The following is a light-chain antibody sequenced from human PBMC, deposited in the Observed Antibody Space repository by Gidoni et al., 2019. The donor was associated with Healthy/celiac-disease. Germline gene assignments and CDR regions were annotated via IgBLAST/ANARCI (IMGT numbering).Light chain of an antibody. CDR1: QSVSSY. CDR2: DAS. Sequence: EIVLTQSQATLSLSPGERATLPCRASQSVSSYLAWYQQKPGQAPRLLIYDASNRATGIPARFSGSGSGTDFTLTISSLEPEDFAVYYCQQRSNWPPTFXGXTKVEIK. J-gene: IGKJ4*01. CDR3: QQRSNWPPT. V-gene: IGKV3-11*01.